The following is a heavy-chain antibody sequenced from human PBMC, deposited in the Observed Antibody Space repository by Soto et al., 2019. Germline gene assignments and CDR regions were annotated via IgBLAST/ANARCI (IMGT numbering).Heavy chain of an antibody. CDR2: IIPILGIA. J-gene: IGHJ5*02. CDR3: ARVIVVVPAATGGNWFDP. Sequence: QVQLVQSGAEVKKPGSSVKVSCKASGGTFSSYTISWVRQAPGQGLEWMGRIIPILGIANYAQKFQGRVTITADTSTGTAYMELRSLRSEATAVYYCARVIVVVPAATGGNWFDPWGQGTLVTVSS. CDR1: GGTFSSYT. V-gene: IGHV1-69*02. D-gene: IGHD2-2*01.